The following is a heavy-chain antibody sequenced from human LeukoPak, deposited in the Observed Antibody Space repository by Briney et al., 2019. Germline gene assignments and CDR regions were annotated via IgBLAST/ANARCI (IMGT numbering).Heavy chain of an antibody. Sequence: PGGSLRLSCGASGFIFSSYGMHWVRQAPGKGLEWVAVISYDGSNKYYADSVKGRFTISRDNSKNTLYLQMNSLRAEDTAVYYCATDAGHWFDPWGQGTLVTVSS. V-gene: IGHV3-30*03. CDR3: ATDAGHWFDP. CDR1: GFIFSSYG. CDR2: ISYDGSNK. J-gene: IGHJ5*02.